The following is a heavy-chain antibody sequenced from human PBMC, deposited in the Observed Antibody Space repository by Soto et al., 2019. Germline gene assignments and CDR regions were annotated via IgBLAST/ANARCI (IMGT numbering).Heavy chain of an antibody. CDR2: ISAYNGNT. Sequence: ASVEVSCKXSGYTFTSYGISWVRQAPGQGLEWMGWISAYNGNTNYAQKLQGRVTMTTDTSTSTAYMELRSLRSDDTAVYYCARVYYDFWSGYFDYWGQGTLVTVSS. V-gene: IGHV1-18*04. CDR3: ARVYYDFWSGYFDY. CDR1: GYTFTSYG. J-gene: IGHJ4*02. D-gene: IGHD3-3*01.